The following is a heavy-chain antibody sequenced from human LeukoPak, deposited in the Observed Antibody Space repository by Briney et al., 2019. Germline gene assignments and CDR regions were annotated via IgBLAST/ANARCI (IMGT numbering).Heavy chain of an antibody. D-gene: IGHD3-22*01. J-gene: IGHJ4*02. CDR2: IYYSGST. Sequence: PSETLSLTCTVSGGSISSSSYSWGWIRQPPGKGLEWIGTIYYSGSTYQNPSLKSRVITSVDMSKNQFSLKLNSVTAADTAVYYCARASYSYDINGWVPFDYWGQGTLVTVSS. V-gene: IGHV4-39*07. CDR1: GGSISSSSYS. CDR3: ARASYSYDINGWVPFDY.